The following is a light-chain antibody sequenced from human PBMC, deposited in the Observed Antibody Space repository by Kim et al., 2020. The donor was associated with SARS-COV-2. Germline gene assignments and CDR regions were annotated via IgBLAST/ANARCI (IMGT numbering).Light chain of an antibody. J-gene: IGLJ2*01. Sequence: QPVLTQSPSASATPGQRVTISCSGSSSNIGGNTVNWYQQLPGTAPKLLIYSNNQRPSGVPDRFSGSKSGTSASLAISGLQPEDEADYYCAAWDDSLKGRLFGGGTQLTVL. CDR2: SNN. V-gene: IGLV1-44*01. CDR1: SSNIGGNT. CDR3: AAWDDSLKGRL.